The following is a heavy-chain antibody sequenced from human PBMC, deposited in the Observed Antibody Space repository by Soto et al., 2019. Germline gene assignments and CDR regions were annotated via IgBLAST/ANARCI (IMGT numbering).Heavy chain of an antibody. J-gene: IGHJ4*02. Sequence: QVQLQESGPGLVKPSETLSLTCTVSGDSISSYYWRWIRQPPGKGLEWIGYIYYSGSTNYNPSLKSRVTISVDTFKTQFSLKLSSVTAADTAVYYCARRYGSAFDYWGQGTLVNVSS. V-gene: IGHV4-59*08. D-gene: IGHD6-25*01. CDR2: IYYSGST. CDR1: GDSISSYY. CDR3: ARRYGSAFDY.